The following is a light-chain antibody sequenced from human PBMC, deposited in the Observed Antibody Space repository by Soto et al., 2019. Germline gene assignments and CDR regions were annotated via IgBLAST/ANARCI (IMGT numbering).Light chain of an antibody. Sequence: QSALTQPASVSGAPVQSTTIYCTGTSSDVGGYNYVSWYQQHPGKAPKLMSYEVSDRPSGVSNRFSGSKSGNTASLSISGLQAEDEADYDCSSYTGSSTFYVFGTETKVTGL. V-gene: IGLV2-14*01. J-gene: IGLJ1*01. CDR3: SSYTGSSTFYV. CDR1: SSDVGGYNY. CDR2: EVS.